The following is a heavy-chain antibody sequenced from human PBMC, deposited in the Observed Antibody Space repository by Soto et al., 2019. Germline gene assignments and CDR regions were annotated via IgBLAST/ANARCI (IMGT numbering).Heavy chain of an antibody. V-gene: IGHV4-59*02. CDR3: ARISTYNSFDF. Sequence: SETLSLTCTVSGGSVSSHYWTWIRQSPGKGLEWIGFIFYSGTTSYNPSLKSRVTISVDRSKQQFSLRLTSVTAADTAVYYCARISTYNSFDFWGPGTLLTVST. J-gene: IGHJ4*02. CDR2: IFYSGTT. D-gene: IGHD1-1*01. CDR1: GGSVSSHY.